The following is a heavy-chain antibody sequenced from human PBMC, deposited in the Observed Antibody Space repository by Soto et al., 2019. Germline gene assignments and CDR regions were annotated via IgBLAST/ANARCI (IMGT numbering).Heavy chain of an antibody. CDR1: GGTFSSYA. CDR3: ARDSVVVPAANLYGMDV. D-gene: IGHD2-2*01. CDR2: INPNSGGT. J-gene: IGHJ6*02. Sequence: ASVKVSCKASGGTFSSYAISWVRQAPGQGLEWMGWINPNSGGTNYAQKFQGWVTMTRDTSISTAYMELSRLRSDDTAVYYCARDSVVVPAANLYGMDVWGQGTTVTVSS. V-gene: IGHV1-2*04.